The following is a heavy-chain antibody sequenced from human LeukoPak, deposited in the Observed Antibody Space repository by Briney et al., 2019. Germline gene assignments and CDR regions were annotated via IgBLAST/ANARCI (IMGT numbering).Heavy chain of an antibody. CDR2: VYYSVST. CDR3: ARDVSTGPTRWFDP. J-gene: IGHJ5*02. Sequence: PSETLSLTCTVSGDSISSYSWSWVRQPPGRGLEWIGYVYYSVSTTYNPSLKSRVTISVDTSKNQFSLKLSSVTAADTAVYYCARDVSTGPTRWFDPWGQGTLVTVSS. V-gene: IGHV4-59*01. D-gene: IGHD4-17*01. CDR1: GDSISSYS.